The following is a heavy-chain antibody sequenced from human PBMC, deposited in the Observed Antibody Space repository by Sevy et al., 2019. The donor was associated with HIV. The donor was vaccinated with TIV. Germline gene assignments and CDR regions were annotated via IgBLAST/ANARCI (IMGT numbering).Heavy chain of an antibody. CDR2: ISAYNGST. D-gene: IGHD3-22*01. J-gene: IGHJ4*02. CDR1: GYTFTSYG. Sequence: ASVKVSCKASGYTFTSYGISWVRQAPGQGLEWMGWISAYNGSTNYAQKLQGRVTMTTDTSTSTAYMELRSLRSDDTAVYYCARNRVYYYDSSGYYYWGQGTLVTVFS. CDR3: ARNRVYYYDSSGYYY. V-gene: IGHV1-18*01.